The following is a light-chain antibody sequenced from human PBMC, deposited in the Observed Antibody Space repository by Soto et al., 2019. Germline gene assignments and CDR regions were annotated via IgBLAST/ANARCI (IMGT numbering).Light chain of an antibody. J-gene: IGKJ1*01. CDR3: QQYDNWPRT. CDR1: QSVSSN. CDR2: GAS. V-gene: IGKV3-15*01. Sequence: ELVMTQSPATLSVSTGERATLSCRASQSVSSNLAWYQQKPGQAPRLLIYGASTRATGIPARFSGSGSGTEFTLTISGLQSEDFAVYYCQQYDNWPRTFGQGTKVDIK.